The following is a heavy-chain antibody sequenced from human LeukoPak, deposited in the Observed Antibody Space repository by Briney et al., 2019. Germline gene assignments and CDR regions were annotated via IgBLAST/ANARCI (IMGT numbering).Heavy chain of an antibody. CDR1: GGSISSGDYY. D-gene: IGHD3-10*01. J-gene: IGHJ5*02. V-gene: IGHV4-30-4*08. CDR3: ARTSLGGAWFDP. Sequence: SQTLSLTCTVSGGSISSGDYYWSWIRQPPGKGLEWIGYIYYNGSTYYNPSLKSRVTISADTSKNQFSLKLSSVTAADTAVYYCARTSLGGAWFDPWGQGTLVTVSS. CDR2: IYYNGST.